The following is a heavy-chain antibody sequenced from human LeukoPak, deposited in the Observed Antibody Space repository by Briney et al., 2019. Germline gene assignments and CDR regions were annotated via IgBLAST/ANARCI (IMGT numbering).Heavy chain of an antibody. Sequence: ASVKVSCKASGYTFTGYYMHWVRQAPGQGLEWMGWINPNSGGTNYAQKSQGRVTMTRDTSISTAYMELSRLRSDDTAVYYCARELVRGVRRFDPWGQGTLVTVSS. J-gene: IGHJ5*02. CDR2: INPNSGGT. CDR1: GYTFTGYY. D-gene: IGHD3-10*01. CDR3: ARELVRGVRRFDP. V-gene: IGHV1-2*02.